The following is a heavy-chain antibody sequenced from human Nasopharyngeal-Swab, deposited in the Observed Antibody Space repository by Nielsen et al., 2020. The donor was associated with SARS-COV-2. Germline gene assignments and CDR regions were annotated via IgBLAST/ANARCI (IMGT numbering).Heavy chain of an antibody. CDR2: INAGNGNT. Sequence: SVKVSCKASGDTFTSYAMHWVRHAPGQRLEWMGWINAGNGNTKYSQKFQGRVTITRDTSASTAYMELSSLRSEDTAVYYCARSPSPAAFDIWGQGTMVTVSS. V-gene: IGHV1-3*01. J-gene: IGHJ3*02. CDR1: GDTFTSYA. CDR3: ARSPSPAAFDI.